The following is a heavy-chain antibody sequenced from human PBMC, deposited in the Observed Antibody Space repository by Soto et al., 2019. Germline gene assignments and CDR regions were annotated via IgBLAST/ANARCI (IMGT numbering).Heavy chain of an antibody. CDR2: IYYSGST. Sequence: SETLSLTCTVSGGSISSGDYYWSWIRQPPGKGLEWIGYIYYSGSTYYNPSLKSRVTISVDTSKNQFSLKLSSVTAVDTAVYYCARDKRITIFGVVIEGDPTDYYGMDVWGQGTTVTVSS. J-gene: IGHJ6*02. V-gene: IGHV4-30-4*01. CDR1: GGSISSGDYY. CDR3: ARDKRITIFGVVIEGDPTDYYGMDV. D-gene: IGHD3-3*01.